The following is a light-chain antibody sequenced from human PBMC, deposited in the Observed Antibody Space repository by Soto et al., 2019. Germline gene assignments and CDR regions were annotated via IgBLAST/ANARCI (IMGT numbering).Light chain of an antibody. CDR2: QDT. CDR3: QTWDSTTYYV. V-gene: IGLV3-1*01. J-gene: IGLJ1*01. CDR1: KLGDKY. Sequence: SYELTQPPSVSVSPGQTATITCSGDKLGDKYASWYQQQPGQSPVLVIYQDTKRPSGIPERFSGSNSGNMATLTISGTQAMDESDYYCQTWDSTTYYVFGTGTKLTVL.